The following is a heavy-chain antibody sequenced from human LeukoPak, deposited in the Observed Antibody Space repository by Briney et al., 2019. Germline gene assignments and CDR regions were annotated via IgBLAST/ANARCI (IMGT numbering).Heavy chain of an antibody. V-gene: IGHV1-2*06. CDR2: INPNSGGT. Sequence: ASVKVSCKASGYTFTGYYMHWVRQAPGQGLEWMGRINPNSGGTNYAQKFQGRVTMTRDTSISTAYMELSRLRSDDTAVYYCARDRGFDFWSGLLGSNWFDPWGQGTLVTVSS. CDR3: ARDRGFDFWSGLLGSNWFDP. D-gene: IGHD3-3*01. CDR1: GYTFTGYY. J-gene: IGHJ5*02.